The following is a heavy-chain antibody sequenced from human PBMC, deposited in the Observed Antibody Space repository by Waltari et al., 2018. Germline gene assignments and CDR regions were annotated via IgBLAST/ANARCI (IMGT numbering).Heavy chain of an antibody. D-gene: IGHD6-13*01. CDR1: GYTFTGYY. Sequence: QVQLVQSGAEVKKPGASVKVSCQASGYTFTGYYMHWLRQAPGQGLEWMGRINPNSGGTNYAQKFQGRVTMTRDTSISTAYMELSRLRSDDTAVYYCARDAAFGSSSSPDYWGQGTLVTVSS. CDR2: INPNSGGT. V-gene: IGHV1-2*06. J-gene: IGHJ4*02. CDR3: ARDAAFGSSSSPDY.